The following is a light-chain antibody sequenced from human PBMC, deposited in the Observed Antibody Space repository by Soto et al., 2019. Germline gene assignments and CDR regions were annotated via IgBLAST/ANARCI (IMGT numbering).Light chain of an antibody. CDR3: SSYTSSNTLV. CDR1: SSNVGGYNY. V-gene: IGLV2-14*01. Sequence: QSALTQPRSVSGSPGQSVALSCTGTSSNVGGYNYVSWYQQHPGKAPKLMIYDVTNRPSGLSNRFSGSKSGSTASLTISGLQAEDEADYYCSSYTSSNTLVFGTGTKVTVL. CDR2: DVT. J-gene: IGLJ1*01.